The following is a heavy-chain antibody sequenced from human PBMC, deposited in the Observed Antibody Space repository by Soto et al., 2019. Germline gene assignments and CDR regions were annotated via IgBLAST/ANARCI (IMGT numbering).Heavy chain of an antibody. Sequence: SETLSLTYAISGDRISGNSAAWNWIRQSPSRGLEWLGRTYYRSKWYNDYAVSVKSRITINPDTSKNQFSLQLNSVTPEDTAVYYCARVPHYYGSGSYTYYYCYRMDVWGQGTTVTV. V-gene: IGHV6-1*01. J-gene: IGHJ6*02. D-gene: IGHD3-10*01. CDR3: ARVPHYYGSGSYTYYYCYRMDV. CDR1: GDRISGNSAA. CDR2: TYYRSKWYN.